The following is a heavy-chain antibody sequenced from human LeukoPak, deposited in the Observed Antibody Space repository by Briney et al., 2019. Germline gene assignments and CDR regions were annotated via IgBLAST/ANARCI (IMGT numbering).Heavy chain of an antibody. CDR2: ISSDGSNT. CDR3: ARDQSIMGPTTVDY. Sequence: GGSLRLSCAASGITFSTSWMHWVRQAPGKGLVWVSRISSDGSNTIYADSVRGRFTISGDNAKNTLYLQMNSLRAEDTAVYYCARDQSIMGPTTVDYWGQGTLVTVSS. J-gene: IGHJ4*02. CDR1: GITFSTSW. V-gene: IGHV3-74*01. D-gene: IGHD1-26*01.